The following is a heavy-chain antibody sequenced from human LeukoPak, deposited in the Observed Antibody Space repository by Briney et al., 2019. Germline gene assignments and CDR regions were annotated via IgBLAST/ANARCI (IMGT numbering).Heavy chain of an antibody. V-gene: IGHV3-23*01. J-gene: IGHJ3*02. D-gene: IGHD3-10*01. CDR1: GFTFSSYA. CDR2: ISGSGGST. Sequence: PGGSLRLSCAASGFTFSSYAMSWVRQAPGKGLEWVSAISGSGGSTYYADSVKGRFTISRDNSKNTLYLQMNSLRAEDTAVYYCAKDYYGLGRYPSGAFDIWGQGTMVTVSS. CDR3: AKDYYGLGRYPSGAFDI.